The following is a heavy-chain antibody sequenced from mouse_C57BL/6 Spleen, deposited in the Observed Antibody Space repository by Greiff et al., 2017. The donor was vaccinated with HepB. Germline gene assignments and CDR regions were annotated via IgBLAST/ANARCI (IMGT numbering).Heavy chain of an antibody. D-gene: IGHD2-4*01. CDR3: ARDMIRGGYFDY. J-gene: IGHJ2*01. V-gene: IGHV5-4*01. CDR2: ISDGGSYT. Sequence: EVQLQQSGGGLVKPGGSLKLSCAASGFTFSSYAMSWVRQTPEKRLEWVATISDGGSYTYYPDNVKGRFTISRDNAKNNLYLQMSHLKSEDTAMYYCARDMIRGGYFDYWGQGTTLTVSS. CDR1: GFTFSSYA.